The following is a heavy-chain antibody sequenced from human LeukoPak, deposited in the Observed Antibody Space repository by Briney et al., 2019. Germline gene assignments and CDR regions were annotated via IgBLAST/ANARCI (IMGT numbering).Heavy chain of an antibody. Sequence: GGSLRLSCAASGFTFSTYSMNWVRQAPGKGLEWVSSISSSSSYIYYADSLKGRFTISRDNAKNSLYLQMNSLRAEDTAVYYCARSSSWLAYASFDYWGQGALVTVSS. J-gene: IGHJ4*02. CDR3: ARSSSWLAYASFDY. V-gene: IGHV3-21*01. D-gene: IGHD6-19*01. CDR2: ISSSSSYI. CDR1: GFTFSTYS.